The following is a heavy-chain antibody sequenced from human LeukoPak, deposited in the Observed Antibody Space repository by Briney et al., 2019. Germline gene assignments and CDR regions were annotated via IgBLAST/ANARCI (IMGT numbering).Heavy chain of an antibody. Sequence: SETLSLTCTVSGYSISSGYFWGWIRQPPGKGLEWIGTMYHSGGTYYNPSLKSRVTISVDTSKNQFSLRLSSVTAADTAMYYCARDRGADTASTDWGEGTLVTVSS. CDR3: ARDRGADTASTD. CDR1: GYSISSGYF. J-gene: IGHJ4*02. V-gene: IGHV4-38-2*02. CDR2: MYHSGGT. D-gene: IGHD5-18*01.